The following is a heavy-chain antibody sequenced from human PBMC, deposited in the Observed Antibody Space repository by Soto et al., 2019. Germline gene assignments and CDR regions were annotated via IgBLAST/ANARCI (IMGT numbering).Heavy chain of an antibody. CDR2: ISAYNGNT. J-gene: IGHJ6*02. CDR3: AREDYSNYDYYYYYGMDV. V-gene: IGHV1-18*04. CDR1: GYTFTSYG. Sequence: ASVQVACKASGYTFTSYGISWVRQAPGQGLEWMGWISAYNGNTNYAQKLQGRVTMTTDTSTSTAYMELRSLRSDDTAVYYCAREDYSNYDYYYYYGMDVWGQGTTVTVSS. D-gene: IGHD4-4*01.